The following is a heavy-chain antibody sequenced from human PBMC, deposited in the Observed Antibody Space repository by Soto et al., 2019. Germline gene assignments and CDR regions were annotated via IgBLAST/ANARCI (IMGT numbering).Heavy chain of an antibody. CDR2: IYPGDSDT. V-gene: IGHV5-51*01. Sequence: GESLKISCKGSGYSFNSYWIGWVRQMPGKGLEWVGIIYPGDSDTRYSPSFQGQVTISADKPISTAYPQWSSLKASDTDMYYSARQPRGDPIFGVVITSYFFDCWGQGTMVTVSS. D-gene: IGHD3-3*01. J-gene: IGHJ4*02. CDR1: GYSFNSYW. CDR3: ARQPRGDPIFGVVITSYFFDC.